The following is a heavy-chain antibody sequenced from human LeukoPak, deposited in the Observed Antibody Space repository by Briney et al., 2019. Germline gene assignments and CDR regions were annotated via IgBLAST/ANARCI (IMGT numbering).Heavy chain of an antibody. CDR3: AKDGLIAAAGRTYYYYGMDV. Sequence: PGGSLRLSCAASGFTFSSYAMSWVRQAPGKGLEWVAVISYDGSNKYYADSVKGRFTISRDNSKNTLYLQMNSLRAEDTAVYYCAKDGLIAAAGRTYYYYGMDVWGQGTTVTVSS. CDR1: GFTFSSYA. D-gene: IGHD6-13*01. J-gene: IGHJ6*02. CDR2: ISYDGSNK. V-gene: IGHV3-30*18.